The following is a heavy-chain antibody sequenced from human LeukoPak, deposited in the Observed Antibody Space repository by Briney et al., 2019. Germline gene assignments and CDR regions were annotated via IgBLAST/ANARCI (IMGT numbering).Heavy chain of an antibody. CDR2: ISSSSSYI. D-gene: IGHD2-2*02. J-gene: IGHJ5*02. CDR1: GFTFSSYS. Sequence: PGGSLRLSCAASGFTFSSYSMNWVRQAPGKGLEWVSSISSSSSYIYYADSVKGRFTISRDNAKNSLYLQMNSLRAEDTAVYYCARGQRAVVPAAIGTPWGQGTLVTASS. CDR3: ARGQRAVVPAAIGTP. V-gene: IGHV3-21*01.